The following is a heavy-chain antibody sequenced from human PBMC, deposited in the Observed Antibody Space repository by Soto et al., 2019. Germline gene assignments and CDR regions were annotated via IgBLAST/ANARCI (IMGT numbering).Heavy chain of an antibody. CDR2: INQDGSEK. D-gene: IGHD2-2*01. Sequence: EVQLVESGGGLVQPGGSLRLSCAASGFTFSTYWMSWVRQAPGKGLEWVANINQDGSEKYYVDSVKGRFTISRDNAKNSLYLQMTSLRADDTAVYYRARARGWNIVIIPAASDYWGQGTLVTVSS. V-gene: IGHV3-7*01. J-gene: IGHJ4*02. CDR1: GFTFSTYW. CDR3: ARARGWNIVIIPAASDY.